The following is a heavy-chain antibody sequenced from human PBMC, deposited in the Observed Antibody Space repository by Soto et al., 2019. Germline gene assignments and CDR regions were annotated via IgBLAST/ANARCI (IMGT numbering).Heavy chain of an antibody. CDR1: GLSLSTYS. D-gene: IGHD3-10*01. Sequence: GGSLRLSCAASGLSLSTYSLNWVRQAPRKGLGWVSYISGSSDSIYYADSVKGRFTISRDNAKNSLYLQMNSLRDDDTAVYFCARGFDLQYGMDVWGQGTTVTVSS. CDR2: ISGSSDSI. J-gene: IGHJ6*02. V-gene: IGHV3-48*02. CDR3: ARGFDLQYGMDV.